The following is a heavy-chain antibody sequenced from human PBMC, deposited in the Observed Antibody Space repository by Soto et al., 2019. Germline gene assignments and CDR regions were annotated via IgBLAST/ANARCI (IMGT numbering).Heavy chain of an antibody. V-gene: IGHV3-30-3*01. CDR1: GFTFSSYA. D-gene: IGHD4-17*01. J-gene: IGHJ3*01. CDR3: ARDRHDYGESPFGF. CDR2: ISHDGNNT. Sequence: PGGSLRLSCAASGFTFSSYAMYWVRQAPGKGLEWMAFISHDGNNTYYADSVKGRFSISRDNSKNTLYLQMNSLRAEDTAVYYCARDRHDYGESPFGFWGQGAMVTVSS.